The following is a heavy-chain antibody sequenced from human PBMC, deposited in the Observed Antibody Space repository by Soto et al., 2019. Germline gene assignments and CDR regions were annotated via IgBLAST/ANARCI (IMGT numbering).Heavy chain of an antibody. J-gene: IGHJ3*02. D-gene: IGHD6-13*01. CDR3: ARDIPVEGSIAAAGNGAFDI. V-gene: IGHV1-2*04. CDR2: INPNSGGT. Sequence: QVQLVQSGAEVKKPGASVKVSCKASGYTFTGYYMHWVRQAPGQGLEWMGWINPNSGGTNYAQKFQGWVTMTRDTSISTAYMELSRLRSDDTAVYYCARDIPVEGSIAAAGNGAFDIWGQGTMVTVSS. CDR1: GYTFTGYY.